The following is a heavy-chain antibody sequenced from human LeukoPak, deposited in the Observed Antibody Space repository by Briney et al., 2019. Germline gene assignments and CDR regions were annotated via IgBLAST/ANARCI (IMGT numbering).Heavy chain of an antibody. D-gene: IGHD1-14*01. V-gene: IGHV1-18*01. CDR2: ISGYNGNT. Sequence: ASVRVSCKPSGYSFTSHGISWVRQDPGQGLEWMGWISGYNGNTNYAQKFQGRVTMTTDASTRTAHMEVRGLRSDDTAVYYCARGGWTTGMDYWGQGTLVTVSS. CDR3: ARGGWTTGMDY. CDR1: GYSFTSHG. J-gene: IGHJ4*02.